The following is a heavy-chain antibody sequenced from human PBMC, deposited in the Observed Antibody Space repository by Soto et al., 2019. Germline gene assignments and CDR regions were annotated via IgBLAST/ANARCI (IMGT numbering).Heavy chain of an antibody. CDR1: GFTFSSYG. CDR3: AKGTSSSGWYVSTFDI. CDR2: ISYDGSYK. Sequence: PGGSLRLSCAASGFTFSSYGMHWVRQAPGKGLEWVAVISYDGSYKYYADSVKGRFTISRDNSENTLYLQVNSLRAEDTAVYYCAKGTSSSGWYVSTFDIWGQGTMVTVSS. J-gene: IGHJ3*02. V-gene: IGHV3-30*18. D-gene: IGHD6-19*01.